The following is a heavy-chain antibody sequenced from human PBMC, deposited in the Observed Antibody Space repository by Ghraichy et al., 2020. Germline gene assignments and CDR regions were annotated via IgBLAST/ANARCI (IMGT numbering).Heavy chain of an antibody. CDR3: ARDASLEAYGDYEDGESDAFDI. V-gene: IGHV4-4*07. Sequence: SQTLSLTCTVSGGSISSYYWSWIRQPAGKGLEWIGRIYTSGSTNYNPSLKSRVTMSVDTSKNQFSLKLSSVTAADTAVYYCARDASLEAYGDYEDGESDAFDIWGQGTMVTVSS. J-gene: IGHJ3*02. D-gene: IGHD4-17*01. CDR2: IYTSGST. CDR1: GGSISSYY.